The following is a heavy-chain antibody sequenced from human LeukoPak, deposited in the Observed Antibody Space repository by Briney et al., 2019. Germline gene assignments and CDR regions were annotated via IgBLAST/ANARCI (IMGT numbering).Heavy chain of an antibody. Sequence: SETLSLTCTVSGGSISSGDYYWSWIRQPPGKGLEWIGYIYYSGSTYYNPSLKSRVTISVDTSKNQFSLKLSSVTAADTAVYYCARWPYDFWSGYYYYYYGMDVWGQGTTVTVSS. D-gene: IGHD3-3*01. CDR1: GGSISSGDYY. V-gene: IGHV4-30-4*01. CDR2: IYYSGST. J-gene: IGHJ6*02. CDR3: ARWPYDFWSGYYYYYYGMDV.